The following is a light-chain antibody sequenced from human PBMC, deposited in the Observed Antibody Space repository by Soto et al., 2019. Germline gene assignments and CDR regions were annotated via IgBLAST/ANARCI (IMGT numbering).Light chain of an antibody. Sequence: QSVLTQPPSASGAPGQRVTISCSGSNSNIGSHLVNWYQQVPGTAPKLLIYTNNQRPSGVPDRFSDSKSGTSASLAISGLQSDDEADYYCAAWDGSLQSWVVVGGTKLTVL. CDR2: TNN. V-gene: IGLV1-44*01. CDR3: AAWDGSLQSWV. J-gene: IGLJ3*02. CDR1: NSNIGSHL.